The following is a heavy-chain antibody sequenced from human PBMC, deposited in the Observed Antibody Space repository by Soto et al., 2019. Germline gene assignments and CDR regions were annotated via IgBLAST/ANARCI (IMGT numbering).Heavy chain of an antibody. CDR3: ARGRIAAAGTSWFDP. CDR1: GGTFSSYT. Sequence: QVQLVQSGGEVKKPGASVKVSCKASGGTFSSYTISWVRQAPGQGLEWMGRIIPILGIANYAQKFQGRVTITADKSTSTAYMELSSLRSEDTAVYYCARGRIAAAGTSWFDPWGQGTLVTVSS. V-gene: IGHV1-69*04. J-gene: IGHJ5*02. CDR2: IIPILGIA. D-gene: IGHD6-13*01.